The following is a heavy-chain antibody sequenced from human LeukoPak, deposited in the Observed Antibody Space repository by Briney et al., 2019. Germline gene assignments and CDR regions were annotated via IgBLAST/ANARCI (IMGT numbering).Heavy chain of an antibody. CDR2: IYSGGAI. D-gene: IGHD1-14*01. CDR3: ARRPGN. CDR1: GCGRSIKY. J-gene: IGHJ4*02. V-gene: IGHV3-53*01. Sequence: GGSLRLSCVALGCGRSIKYKSWVRQAPGKGLEWVSLIYSGGAIRYADSVKGRFTISRDSSKNTLFLQMNDLTVEDTAMYYCARRPGNWGQGILVTVSS.